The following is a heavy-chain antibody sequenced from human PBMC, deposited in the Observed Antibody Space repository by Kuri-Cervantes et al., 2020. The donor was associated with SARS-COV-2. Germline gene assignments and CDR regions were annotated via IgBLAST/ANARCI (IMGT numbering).Heavy chain of an antibody. CDR3: ARAPQWVAGDDAFDI. CDR2: ISSSSSYT. V-gene: IGHV3-11*05. D-gene: IGHD6-19*01. CDR1: GFTFSDYY. Sequence: GESLKISCAASGFTFSDYYMSWIRQAPGKGLEWVSCISSSSSYTNYADSVKGRFTISRDNAKNSLYLQMNSLRAEDTAVYYCARAPQWVAGDDAFDIWGQGTMVTVSS. J-gene: IGHJ3*02.